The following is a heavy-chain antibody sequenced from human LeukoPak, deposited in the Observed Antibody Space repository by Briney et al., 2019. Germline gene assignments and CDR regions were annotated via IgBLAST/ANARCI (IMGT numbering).Heavy chain of an antibody. Sequence: PGGSLRLSCAASGFTFSSYGMSWVRQAPGKGLEWVSAISGSGGSTYYADSVKGRFTISRDNSKNTLYLQMNSLRAEDTAVYYCAKDVEYYYDSSGYTDYWGQGTLVTVSS. J-gene: IGHJ4*02. CDR1: GFTFSSYG. CDR2: ISGSGGST. D-gene: IGHD3-22*01. CDR3: AKDVEYYYDSSGYTDY. V-gene: IGHV3-23*01.